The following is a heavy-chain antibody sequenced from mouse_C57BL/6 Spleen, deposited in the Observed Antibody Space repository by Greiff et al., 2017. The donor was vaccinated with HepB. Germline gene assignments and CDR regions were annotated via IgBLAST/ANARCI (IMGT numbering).Heavy chain of an antibody. CDR3: ASSGGYDDY. CDR1: GYTFTSYW. Sequence: QVQLQQPGAELVMPGASVKLSCKASGYTFTSYWMHWVKQRPGQGLEWIGEIDPSDSYTNYNQKFKGKSTLTVDKSSSTAYMQLSSLTSEDSAVYYCASSGGYDDYWGQGTTLTVSS. CDR2: IDPSDSYT. V-gene: IGHV1-69*01. J-gene: IGHJ2*01. D-gene: IGHD2-2*01.